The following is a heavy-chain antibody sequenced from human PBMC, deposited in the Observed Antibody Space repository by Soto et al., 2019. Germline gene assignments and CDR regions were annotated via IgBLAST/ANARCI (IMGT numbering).Heavy chain of an antibody. Sequence: VKGRFTISRENTKNSLYLQINSLRADDMAVYYCARDRGKVAGQYFDYWGQGILVTVSS. CDR3: ARDRGKVAGQYFDY. J-gene: IGHJ4*02. V-gene: IGHV3-11*05. D-gene: IGHD6-19*01.